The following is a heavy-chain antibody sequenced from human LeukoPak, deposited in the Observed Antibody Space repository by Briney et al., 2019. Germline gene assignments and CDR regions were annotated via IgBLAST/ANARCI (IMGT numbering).Heavy chain of an antibody. D-gene: IGHD3-3*01. V-gene: IGHV3-9*01. Sequence: PGGSLRLSCAASGFTFDDYAMHWVRHAPGKGLEWVSGISWNSGSIVYADSVKGRFTISRDNAKNSLYLQMNSLRAEDTALYYCAKGAFGVVSYMDVWGKGTTVTVSS. CDR3: AKGAFGVVSYMDV. J-gene: IGHJ6*03. CDR1: GFTFDDYA. CDR2: ISWNSGSI.